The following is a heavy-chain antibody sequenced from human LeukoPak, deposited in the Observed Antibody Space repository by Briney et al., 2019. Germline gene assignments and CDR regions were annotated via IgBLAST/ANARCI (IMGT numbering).Heavy chain of an antibody. Sequence: GESLKISFKASGYSFSSYWIGWVRPMPGKGLEWMGIIYPGDSDTRYSPSFQGQVTISADKSISTAYLQWSILKASDTAMYYCARRDGYDSTTFDYWGQGTLVTVSS. D-gene: IGHD5-24*01. V-gene: IGHV5-51*01. CDR2: IYPGDSDT. CDR1: GYSFSSYW. CDR3: ARRDGYDSTTFDY. J-gene: IGHJ4*02.